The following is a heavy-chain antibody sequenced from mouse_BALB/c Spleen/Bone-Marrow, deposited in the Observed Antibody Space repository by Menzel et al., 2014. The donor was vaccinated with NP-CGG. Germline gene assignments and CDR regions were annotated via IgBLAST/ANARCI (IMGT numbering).Heavy chain of an antibody. V-gene: IGHV1-67*01. J-gene: IGHJ2*01. Sequence: QVQLQQSGPELVRPGVSVKISCKGSGYTFTDYAMHRVKQSHAKSLEWIGLISTYNGNTNYNQKFKGKATMTVDKSSSTAYMELARLTSEDSAIYYCARDLLRSHFDYWGQGTTLTVSS. D-gene: IGHD1-1*01. CDR2: ISTYNGNT. CDR1: GYTFTDYA. CDR3: ARDLLRSHFDY.